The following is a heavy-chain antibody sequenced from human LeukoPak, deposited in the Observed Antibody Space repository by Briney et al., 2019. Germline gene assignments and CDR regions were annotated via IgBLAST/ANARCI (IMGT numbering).Heavy chain of an antibody. J-gene: IGHJ4*02. CDR3: ARDLTRDY. CDR1: GGSFSGYY. V-gene: IGHV4-34*01. Sequence: TSETLSLTCAVYGGSFSGYYWSWIRQPPGKGLEWIGEINHSGSTNYNPSLKSRVTISVDTSKNQFSLKLSSVTAADTAVYYCARDLTRDYWGQGTLVTVSS. CDR2: INHSGST.